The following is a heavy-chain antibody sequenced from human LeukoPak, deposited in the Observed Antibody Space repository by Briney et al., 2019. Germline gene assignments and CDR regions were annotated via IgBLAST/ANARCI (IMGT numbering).Heavy chain of an antibody. CDR3: ARVMTTVTTTRNFNWFDP. CDR1: GGSFSGYY. J-gene: IGHJ5*02. D-gene: IGHD4-17*01. V-gene: IGHV4-34*01. Sequence: SETLSLTCAVYGGSFSGYYWSWIRQPPGKGLEWIGEINHSGSTNYNPSLKSRVTISVDRSKNQFSLKLSSVTAADTAVYYCARVMTTVTTTRNFNWFDPWGQGTLVTVSS. CDR2: INHSGST.